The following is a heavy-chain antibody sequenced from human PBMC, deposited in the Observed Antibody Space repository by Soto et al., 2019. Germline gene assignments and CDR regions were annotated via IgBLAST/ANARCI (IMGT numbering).Heavy chain of an antibody. D-gene: IGHD3-16*01. CDR3: AREGWGMTRHFQH. J-gene: IGHJ1*01. V-gene: IGHV4-59*01. CDR2: IYYSGST. Sequence: SETLSLTCTVSGGSISSYYWSWIRQPPGKGLEWIGYIYYSGSTNYNPSLKSRVTISVDTSKNQFSLKLSSVTAADTAVYYCAREGWGMTRHFQHWGQGTLVTSPQ. CDR1: GGSISSYY.